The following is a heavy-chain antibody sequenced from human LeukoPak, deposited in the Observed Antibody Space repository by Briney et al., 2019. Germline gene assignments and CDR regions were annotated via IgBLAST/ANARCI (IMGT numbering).Heavy chain of an antibody. D-gene: IGHD3-10*01. CDR3: ARDRGLLWFGELLNWFDP. CDR2: IYHSGST. CDR1: GYSISSGYY. J-gene: IGHJ5*02. V-gene: IGHV4-38-2*02. Sequence: PSETLSLTCTVSGYSISSGYYWGWIPQPPGKGLEWIGSIYHSGSTYYNPSLKSRVTISVDTSKNQFSLKLSSVTAADTAVYYCARDRGLLWFGELLNWFDPWGQGTLVTVSS.